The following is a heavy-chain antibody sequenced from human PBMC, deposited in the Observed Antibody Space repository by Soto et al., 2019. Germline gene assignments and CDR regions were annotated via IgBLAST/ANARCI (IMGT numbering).Heavy chain of an antibody. CDR1: ASAISSSF. CDR2: IYLGGSI. CDR3: ARAYYDTKGYSLDP. Sequence: PSDPLSLTSSYSASAISSSFYIGIRQTPGSGLHLIGYIYLGGSINYNSSFKSRVIISVDTSKNQFSVRLSSVTAADTAVYYFARAYYDTKGYSLDPWGLGTLVTVSS. V-gene: IGHV4-59*01. D-gene: IGHD3-16*01. J-gene: IGHJ5*02.